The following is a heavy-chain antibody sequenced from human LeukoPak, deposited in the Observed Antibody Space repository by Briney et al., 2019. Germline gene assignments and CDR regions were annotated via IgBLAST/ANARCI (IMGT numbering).Heavy chain of an antibody. CDR1: GFTFRSYG. J-gene: IGHJ4*02. D-gene: IGHD1-26*01. V-gene: IGHV3-33*01. CDR3: ATVRGASGSYYIDY. Sequence: GRSLRLSCAAPGFTFRSYGMYWVRQAPGKGLEWVAVIWYDGSNKYYADSVKGRFTISRDNSKNTLYVQMNSLRAEDTAVYYCATVRGASGSYYIDYWGQGTPVTVSS. CDR2: IWYDGSNK.